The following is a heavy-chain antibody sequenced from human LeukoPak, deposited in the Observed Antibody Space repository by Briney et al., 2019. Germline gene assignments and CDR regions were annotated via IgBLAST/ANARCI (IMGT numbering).Heavy chain of an antibody. J-gene: IGHJ5*02. CDR1: GGTFSSYA. CDR2: IIPILGIA. V-gene: IGHV1-69*04. Sequence: GASVKVSCKASGGTFSSYAISWVRQAPGQGLEWMGRIIPILGIANYAQKFQGRVTITADKSTSTAYMELSSLRSEDTAVYYCARGGVYCSSTSCPIPRSGFDPWGQGTLVTVSS. D-gene: IGHD2-2*01. CDR3: ARGGVYCSSTSCPIPRSGFDP.